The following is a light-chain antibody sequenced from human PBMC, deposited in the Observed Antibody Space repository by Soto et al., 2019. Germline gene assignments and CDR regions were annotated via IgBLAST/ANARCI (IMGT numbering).Light chain of an antibody. CDR3: QQRSNWLT. Sequence: TQSPAALSSSLGERVTLSCAASQSISSYLAWYQQKPGQAPRLLIYDASNRATGIPARFSGSWSGTDFTLTISSLEPEDFAVYYCQQRSNWLTFGGGTKVDIK. CDR2: DAS. CDR1: QSISSY. J-gene: IGKJ4*01. V-gene: IGKV3-11*01.